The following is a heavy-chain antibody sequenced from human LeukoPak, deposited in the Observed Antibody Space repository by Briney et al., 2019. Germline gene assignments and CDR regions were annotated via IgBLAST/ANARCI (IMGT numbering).Heavy chain of an antibody. J-gene: IGHJ5*02. CDR2: ISSSSSAR. CDR3: ARGYCNGDSCYYNP. D-gene: IGHD2-15*01. V-gene: IGHV3-48*02. CDR1: GFTFSDYS. Sequence: GGSLRLSCVASGFTFSDYSMNWVRQAPGKGLEWISYISSSSSARFFADSVKGRFTISRDNVENSLYLQMNTLRDEDTAVYYCARGYCNGDSCYYNPWGQGTLVTVSS.